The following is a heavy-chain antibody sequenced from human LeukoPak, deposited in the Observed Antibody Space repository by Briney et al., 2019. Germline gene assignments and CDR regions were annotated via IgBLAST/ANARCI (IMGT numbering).Heavy chain of an antibody. D-gene: IGHD2-2*01. CDR2: IYYSGST. J-gene: IGHJ4*02. Sequence: SETLSLTCTVSGGSISSSSYYWGWIRQPPGKGLEWIGSIYYSGSTYYNPSLKSRVTISVDTSKNQFSLKLSSVTVADTAVYYCARTGDIVVVPAAEDWGQGTLVTVSS. CDR3: ARTGDIVVVPAAED. V-gene: IGHV4-39*01. CDR1: GGSISSSSYY.